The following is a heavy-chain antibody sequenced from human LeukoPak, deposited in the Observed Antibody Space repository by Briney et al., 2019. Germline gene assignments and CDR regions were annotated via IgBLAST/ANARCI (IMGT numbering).Heavy chain of an antibody. CDR1: GFTFSDYY. CDR3: ARDVLDVVVLPAANFYCHMDV. Sequence: GGSLRLSCAASGFTFSDYYMSWIRQAPGKGLEWVSSISNTGNGIYYADSVKGGFTVSRDNVKDSLYLQMNTLRADDTAVYYCARDVLDVVVLPAANFYCHMDVWGTGTTVTVSS. D-gene: IGHD2-2*01. V-gene: IGHV3-11*01. J-gene: IGHJ6*03. CDR2: ISNTGNGI.